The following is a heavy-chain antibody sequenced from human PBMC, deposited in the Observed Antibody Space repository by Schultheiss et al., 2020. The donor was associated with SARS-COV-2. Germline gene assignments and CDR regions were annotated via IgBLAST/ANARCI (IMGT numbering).Heavy chain of an antibody. CDR3: ANQELPGVDY. Sequence: GGSLRLSCAASGFTFSSYSMNWVRQAPGKELEWVAVISYDGSNTNYGDSVKGRFTISRDNSKNTLYLQMNSLRAEDTAVYYCANQELPGVDYWGQGTLVTVSS. V-gene: IGHV3-30*18. CDR2: ISYDGSNT. J-gene: IGHJ4*02. CDR1: GFTFSSYS. D-gene: IGHD1-7*01.